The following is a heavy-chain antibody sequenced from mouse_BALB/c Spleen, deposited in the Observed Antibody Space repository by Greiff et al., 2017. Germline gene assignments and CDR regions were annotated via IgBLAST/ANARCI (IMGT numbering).Heavy chain of an antibody. CDR1: GFTFSSYG. CDR3: ARQISTVGGYFDV. D-gene: IGHD1-1*01. Sequence: DVMLVESGGDLVKPGGSLKLSCAASGFTFSSYGMSWVRQTPDKRLEWVATISSGGSYTYYPDSVKGRFTISRDNAKNTLYLQMSSLKSEDTAMYYCARQISTVGGYFDVWGAGTTVTVSS. J-gene: IGHJ1*01. V-gene: IGHV5-6*02. CDR2: ISSGGSYT.